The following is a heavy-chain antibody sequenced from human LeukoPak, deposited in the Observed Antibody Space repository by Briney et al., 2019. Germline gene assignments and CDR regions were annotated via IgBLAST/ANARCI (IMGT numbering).Heavy chain of an antibody. CDR2: IYYSGGT. CDR3: AREEASAADY. CDR1: GGSIISSSHY. J-gene: IGHJ4*02. Sequence: SETLFLTCTVSGGSIISSSHYWAWIRQPPGKGLEWIGSIYYSGGTFYSPSLKSRASISVDTSKNQFSLKLSSVTAADTSVYFCAREEASAADYWGQGTLVTVSS. V-gene: IGHV4-39*01. D-gene: IGHD6-13*01.